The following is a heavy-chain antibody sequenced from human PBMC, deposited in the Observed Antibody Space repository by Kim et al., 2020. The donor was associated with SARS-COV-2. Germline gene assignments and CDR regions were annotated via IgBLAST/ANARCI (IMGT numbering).Heavy chain of an antibody. D-gene: IGHD6-19*01. V-gene: IGHV1-3*01. Sequence: ASVKVSCKASGYTFTTYSIHWVRQAPGQRLEWMGWINVGNGNTKYSQNFQGRVTITRDTSASTAYMELSSLRSEDTAVYYCARDHEAVADTWYYYGMDVWGQGTTVTVSS. CDR2: INVGNGNT. CDR1: GYTFTTYS. J-gene: IGHJ6*02. CDR3: ARDHEAVADTWYYYGMDV.